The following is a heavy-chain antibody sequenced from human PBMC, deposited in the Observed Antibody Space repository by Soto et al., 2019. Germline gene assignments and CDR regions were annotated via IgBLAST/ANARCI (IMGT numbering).Heavy chain of an antibody. CDR2: IIPVFGLV. CDR3: AGGRIVVVGSSAYYGMDV. J-gene: IGHJ6*02. D-gene: IGHD3-22*01. V-gene: IGHV1-69*01. Sequence: QVHLLLQSGAEVKKPGSSVKVSCKASGGTPSNSAISWVRQAPGQGLEGMGGIIPVFGLVKYAQNFQGRVTITANDATNQGYLELSSLRPEDTAVYYCAGGRIVVVGSSAYYGMDVWGQGATVTVSS. CDR1: GGTPSNSA.